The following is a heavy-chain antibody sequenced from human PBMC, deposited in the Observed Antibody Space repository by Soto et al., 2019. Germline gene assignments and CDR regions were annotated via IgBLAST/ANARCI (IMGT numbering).Heavy chain of an antibody. J-gene: IGHJ6*02. D-gene: IGHD2-15*01. V-gene: IGHV3-74*01. Sequence: EVQLVESGGGLVQPGGSLRLSCAASGFTFSSYWMHWVRQAPGKGLVWVSRINSDGSSTSYADSVKGRFTISRDNPKNTLYLQMNRLRAEDTAVYYCARDPPYCSGGSCYLGGMDVWGQGTTVTVSS. CDR3: ARDPPYCSGGSCYLGGMDV. CDR1: GFTFSSYW. CDR2: INSDGSST.